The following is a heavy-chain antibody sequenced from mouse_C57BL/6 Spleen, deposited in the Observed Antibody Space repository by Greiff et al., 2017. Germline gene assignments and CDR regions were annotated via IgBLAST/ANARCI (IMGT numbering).Heavy chain of an antibody. CDR1: GFSLTSYG. J-gene: IGHJ3*01. Sequence: VQLQESGPGLVAPSQSLSITCTVTGFSLTSYGVSWVRQPPGKGLEWLGVIWGDGSTNYHSALISRLSISQDNSKSQVFLKLNSLQTDDTATYYCAKGGIYYDYDGFAYWGQGTLVTVSA. V-gene: IGHV2-3*01. CDR3: AKGGIYYDYDGFAY. D-gene: IGHD2-4*01. CDR2: IWGDGST.